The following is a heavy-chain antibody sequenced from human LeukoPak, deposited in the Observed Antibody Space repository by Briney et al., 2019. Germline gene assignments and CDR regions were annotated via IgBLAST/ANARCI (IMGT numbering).Heavy chain of an antibody. CDR2: ITYDGSKT. J-gene: IGHJ4*02. CDR1: GLTFRNYG. Sequence: GGSLRLSCAVSGLTFRNYGMHWVRQAPGKGLEWVAVITYDGSKTLYADSVKARFTISRDNSKNTLYLQMNSLRAEDTAVYCCAKKPSSGYYYIDYWGQGTLVTVSS. V-gene: IGHV3-33*06. D-gene: IGHD3-22*01. CDR3: AKKPSSGYYYIDY.